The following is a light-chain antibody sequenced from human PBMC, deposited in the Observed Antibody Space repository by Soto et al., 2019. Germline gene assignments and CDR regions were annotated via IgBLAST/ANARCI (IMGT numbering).Light chain of an antibody. CDR2: DAS. Sequence: EIVLTQSPATLSLSPGERATLSCRASQSISSYLAWYQQKRGQAPRLLIYDASNRATGIPARFSGSGSGTDFTLTISSLEPEDFALYYCHQRSNWPQTFGQGTEVEI. V-gene: IGKV3-11*01. CDR1: QSISSY. CDR3: HQRSNWPQT. J-gene: IGKJ1*01.